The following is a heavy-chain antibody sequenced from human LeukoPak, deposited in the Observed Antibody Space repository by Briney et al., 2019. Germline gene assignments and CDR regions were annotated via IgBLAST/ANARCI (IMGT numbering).Heavy chain of an antibody. V-gene: IGHV1-69*04. J-gene: IGHJ4*02. Sequence: SVKVSCKASGGTFSSYAISWVRQAPGQGLEWMGRIIPILGIANYAQKFQGRVTITADKSTSTAYMELSSLRSEDTAVYYCARRIETGGTLDFWGQGTLVTVSS. CDR3: ARRIETGGTLDF. CDR1: GGTFSSYA. CDR2: IIPILGIA. D-gene: IGHD6-13*01.